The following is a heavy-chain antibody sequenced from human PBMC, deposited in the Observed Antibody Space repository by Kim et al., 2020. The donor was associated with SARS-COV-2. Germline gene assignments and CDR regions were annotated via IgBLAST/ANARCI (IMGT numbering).Heavy chain of an antibody. J-gene: IGHJ4*02. V-gene: IGHV3-30*04. Sequence: LSLTCAASGFTFSSYAMHWVRQAPGKGLEWVAVISYDGSNKYYADSVKGRFTISRDNSKNTLYLQMNSLRAEDTAVYYCARAGGVWFGELSVDYWGQ. CDR3: ARAGGVWFGELSVDY. D-gene: IGHD3-10*01. CDR1: GFTFSSYA. CDR2: ISYDGSNK.